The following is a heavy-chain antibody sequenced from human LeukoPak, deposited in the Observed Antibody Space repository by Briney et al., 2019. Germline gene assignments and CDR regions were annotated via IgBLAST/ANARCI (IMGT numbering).Heavy chain of an antibody. CDR3: ARDSGAFDI. V-gene: IGHV3-21*01. D-gene: IGHD1-26*01. CDR1: GFTFSRYS. CDR2: ISSNGAYT. Sequence: PGGSLRLSCAASGFTFSRYSMNWVRQAPGQGLEWVSFISSNGAYTHNADSVKGRFTISRDNAKNSLYLQMNSLRAEDTAVYYCARDSGAFDIWGQGTMVTVSS. J-gene: IGHJ3*02.